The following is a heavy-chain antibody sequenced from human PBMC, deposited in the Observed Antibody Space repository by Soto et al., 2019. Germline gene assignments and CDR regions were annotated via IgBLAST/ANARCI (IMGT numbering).Heavy chain of an antibody. Sequence: SETLSLTCTVSGGSISSSSYYWGWIRQPPGKGLEWIGSIYYSGSTYYNPSLKSRVTISVDTSKNQFSLKLSSVTAADTAVYYCARLSNILSQPFDYWGQGTLVTVSS. J-gene: IGHJ4*02. CDR2: IYYSGST. CDR3: ARLSNILSQPFDY. V-gene: IGHV4-39*01. CDR1: GGSISSSSYY. D-gene: IGHD3-9*01.